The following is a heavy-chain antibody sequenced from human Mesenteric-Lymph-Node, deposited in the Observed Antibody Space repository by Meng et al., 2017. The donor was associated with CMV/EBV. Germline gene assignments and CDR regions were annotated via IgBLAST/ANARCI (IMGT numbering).Heavy chain of an antibody. CDR1: GCTFSNDG. CDR2: ISQYNDNA. CDR3: ARLFGVAYVDS. Sequence: ASVQVTCQASGCTFSNDGFTWVRRAPGQGLEWMEYISQYNDNANYAQKFQRRVTMTRDKSTSTAYMELRSLRADDTAVYYCARLFGVAYVDSWGQGTLVTVSS. V-gene: IGHV1-18*01. J-gene: IGHJ4*02. D-gene: IGHD3-3*01.